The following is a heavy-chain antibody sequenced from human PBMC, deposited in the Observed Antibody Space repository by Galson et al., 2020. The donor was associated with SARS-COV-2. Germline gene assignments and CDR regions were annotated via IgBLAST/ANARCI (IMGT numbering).Heavy chain of an antibody. CDR1: GFILNDFTFSDYY. V-gene: IGHV3-11*03. J-gene: IGHJ6*02. CDR2: INGVGTFT. CDR3: VRFGEFYYYGMDV. D-gene: IGHD3-16*01. Sequence: GESLKISCEASGFILNDFTFSDYYMTWIRQTPGEGLECVSLINGVGTFTNYADSVRGRFTISRDNSKNSVYLQMNNLRAEDTAVYHCVRFGEFYYYGMDVWGQGTTVTVSS.